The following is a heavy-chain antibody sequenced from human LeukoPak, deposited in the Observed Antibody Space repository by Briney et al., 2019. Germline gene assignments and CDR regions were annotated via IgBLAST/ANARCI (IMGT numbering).Heavy chain of an antibody. CDR2: INEDGGER. V-gene: IGHV3-7*01. CDR1: GFTLSRYW. J-gene: IGHJ4*02. D-gene: IGHD1-14*01. CDR3: ARGGNLEN. Sequence: GGSLRLSCAASGFTLSRYWMSWVRQAPGKGLEWEANINEDGGERHYVDTVKGRFTISRDNAKNSLYLQMNSLRAEDTAVYYCARGGNLENWGRGTLVTVSS.